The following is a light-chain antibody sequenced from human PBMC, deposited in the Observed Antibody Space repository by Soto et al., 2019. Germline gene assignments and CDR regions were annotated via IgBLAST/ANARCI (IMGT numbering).Light chain of an antibody. J-gene: IGKJ1*01. CDR2: DVS. Sequence: IVLTTSPANPVLSSGERATPPCRASQSGRSNLAWYQHQPGQAPRLLIYDVSNRATGIPGRFSGSGFGTDFTLTISNVEPEDFAVYYCQQRDNWPWTFGQGAKVEIK. CDR1: QSGRSN. V-gene: IGKV3-11*01. CDR3: QQRDNWPWT.